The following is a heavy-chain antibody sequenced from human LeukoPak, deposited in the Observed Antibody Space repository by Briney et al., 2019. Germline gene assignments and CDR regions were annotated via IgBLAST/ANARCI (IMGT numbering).Heavy chain of an antibody. CDR2: IYHSGST. D-gene: IGHD5-24*01. V-gene: IGHV4-38-2*02. J-gene: IGHJ4*02. CDR3: ARDLGDTIIAH. CDR1: GYSISSGYY. Sequence: SETLSLTCTVSGYSISSGYYWGWIRQPPGTGLEWIGSIYHSGSTYYNPSLKSRVTISVDTSKNQFSLKLSSVTAADTAVYYCARDLGDTIIAHWGQGTLVTVSS.